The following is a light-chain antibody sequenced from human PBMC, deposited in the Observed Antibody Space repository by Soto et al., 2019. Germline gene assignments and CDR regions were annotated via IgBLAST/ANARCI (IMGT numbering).Light chain of an antibody. CDR1: TSDVDYNR. V-gene: IGLV2-14*01. J-gene: IGLJ3*02. CDR3: SSYTIRRSWV. Sequence: HSALTQPASVTGSPGQSITISCTGTTSDVDYNRVSWYQQYPGTAPKLMINEVTNRPSGVSDRFSGSKSGNTASLTISGLQPEDEGDYYCSSYTIRRSWVFGGGTKLTVL. CDR2: EVT.